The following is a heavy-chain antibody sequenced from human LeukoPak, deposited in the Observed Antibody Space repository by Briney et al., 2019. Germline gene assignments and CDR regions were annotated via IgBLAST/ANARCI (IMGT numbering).Heavy chain of an antibody. Sequence: SGGSLRLSCAAFGFTVTSTYMSWVRQAPGKGLEWVSMIFNSGGTQYADSVKGRFTVSRDDSKNTLYLQLNSLRDEDTAVYYCARYSVTTGPSSRGAFDFWGQGTMVTVSS. CDR1: GFTVTSTY. J-gene: IGHJ3*01. CDR3: ARYSVTTGPSSRGAFDF. D-gene: IGHD2-8*01. CDR2: IFNSGGT. V-gene: IGHV3-53*01.